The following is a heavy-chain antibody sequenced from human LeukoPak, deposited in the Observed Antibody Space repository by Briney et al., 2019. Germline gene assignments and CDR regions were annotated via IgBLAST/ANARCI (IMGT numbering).Heavy chain of an antibody. D-gene: IGHD5-18*01. CDR2: INPNSGGT. Sequence: ASVKVSCKASGYTFTGYYMHWVRQAPGQALEWIGWINPNSGGTNYTQKFQGRVTMTRDTSISTAYMELSRLRSDDTAVYYCATDGSSYDWGNWFDPWGQGTLVTVSS. J-gene: IGHJ5*02. CDR3: ATDGSSYDWGNWFDP. CDR1: GYTFTGYY. V-gene: IGHV1-2*02.